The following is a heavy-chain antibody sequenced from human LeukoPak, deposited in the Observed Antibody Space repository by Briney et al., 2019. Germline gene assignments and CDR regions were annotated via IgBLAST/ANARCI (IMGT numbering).Heavy chain of an antibody. CDR1: GYTFTSYG. Sequence: GASVKVSCKASGYTFTSYGISWVRQAPGQGLEWMGWISAYNGHTNYAQKLQGRVTMTTDTSTSTAYMELRSLRSDDTAVYYCARDQIPIVVVTFDYYYYYGMDVWGQGTTVTVSS. D-gene: IGHD2-21*02. CDR2: ISAYNGHT. J-gene: IGHJ6*02. CDR3: ARDQIPIVVVTFDYYYYYGMDV. V-gene: IGHV1-18*01.